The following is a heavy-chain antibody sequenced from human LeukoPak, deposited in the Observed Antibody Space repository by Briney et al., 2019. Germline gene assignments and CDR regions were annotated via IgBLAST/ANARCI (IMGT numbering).Heavy chain of an antibody. V-gene: IGHV3-23*01. Sequence: GGSLRLSCAASGFTFSSYAMSWVRQAPGKGLEWVSAISGSGGSTYYADSVKGRFAISRDNSKNTLYLQMNSLRAEDTAVYYCAKDVRRGYSYCYYFDYWGQGTLVTVSS. CDR2: ISGSGGST. D-gene: IGHD5-18*01. CDR1: GFTFSSYA. CDR3: AKDVRRGYSYCYYFDY. J-gene: IGHJ4*02.